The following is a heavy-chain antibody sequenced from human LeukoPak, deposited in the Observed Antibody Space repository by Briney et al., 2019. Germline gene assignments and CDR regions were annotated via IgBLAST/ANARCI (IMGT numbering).Heavy chain of an antibody. CDR3: TRGNSGSYYNQGFDY. CDR2: IRSKAYGGTT. J-gene: IGHJ4*02. V-gene: IGHV3-49*04. Sequence: GGSLRLSCTASGFTFGDYAMSWVRQAPGKGLEWVGFIRSKAYGGTTEYAASVKGRFTISRDDSKSIAYLQMNSLKTEDTAVYYCTRGNSGSYYNQGFDYWGQGTPVTVSS. D-gene: IGHD3-10*01. CDR1: GFTFGDYA.